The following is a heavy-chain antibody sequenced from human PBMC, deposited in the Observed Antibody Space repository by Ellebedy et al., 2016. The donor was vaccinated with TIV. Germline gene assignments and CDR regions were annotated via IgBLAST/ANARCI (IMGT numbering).Heavy chain of an antibody. V-gene: IGHV3-30*04. D-gene: IGHD4-11*01. Sequence: GESLKISCAASGFTLSSYAMHWVRQAPGKGLEWVTLISYDGSKIYYADSVKGRFTISRDTSKNTLYLQMNSLRADDTAVYYCARDKRSYSSSQDYWGQGTPVTVSS. CDR2: ISYDGSKI. J-gene: IGHJ4*02. CDR3: ARDKRSYSSSQDY. CDR1: GFTLSSYA.